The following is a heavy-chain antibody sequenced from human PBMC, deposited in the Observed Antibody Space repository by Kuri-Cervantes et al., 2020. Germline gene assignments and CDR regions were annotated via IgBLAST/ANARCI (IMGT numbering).Heavy chain of an antibody. J-gene: IGHJ4*02. D-gene: IGHD3-10*01. CDR1: GGSISSSSYY. CDR3: ARGRTAMVRGVMGY. Sequence: SETLSLTCTVSGGSISSSSYYWGWIRQPPGKGLEWIGSVFYSGTSYYNPSLKSRVTMSVDRSKNQFSLKLSSVTAADTAVYYCARGRTAMVRGVMGYWGQGTLVTVSS. V-gene: IGHV4-39*07. CDR2: VFYSGTS.